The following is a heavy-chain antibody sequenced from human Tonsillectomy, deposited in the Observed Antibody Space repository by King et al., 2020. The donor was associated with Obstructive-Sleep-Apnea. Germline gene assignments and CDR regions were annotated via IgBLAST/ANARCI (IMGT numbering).Heavy chain of an antibody. CDR2: IYYSGST. D-gene: IGHD6-6*01. CDR3: AGENGEGSSSSGYWFDP. J-gene: IGHJ5*02. Sequence: QLQESGPGLVKPSETLSLTCTVSGGSISSSSYYWGWIRQPPGKGLEWIGSIYYSGSTYYNPSLKSRVTLSVDTSKNQFSLKLSSVTAADTAVYYCAGENGEGSSSSGYWFDPWGQGTLVTVSS. CDR1: GGSISSSSYY. V-gene: IGHV4-39*07.